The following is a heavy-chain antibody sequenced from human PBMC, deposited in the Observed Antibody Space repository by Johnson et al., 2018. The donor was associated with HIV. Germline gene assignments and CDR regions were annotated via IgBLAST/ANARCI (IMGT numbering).Heavy chain of an antibody. Sequence: VQLVESGGGVVQPGRSLRLSCAASGFIFSTYGMHWVRQAPGRGLEWVAIISYDGNNKDYADSVKGRFSISRDNAKNSLYLQMNSLRAEDTAVYYCAKGDYFDTRAAFDIWGQGTVVIVSS. CDR1: GFIFSTYG. CDR2: ISYDGNNK. V-gene: IGHV3-30-3*01. CDR3: AKGDYFDTRAAFDI. D-gene: IGHD3-22*01. J-gene: IGHJ3*02.